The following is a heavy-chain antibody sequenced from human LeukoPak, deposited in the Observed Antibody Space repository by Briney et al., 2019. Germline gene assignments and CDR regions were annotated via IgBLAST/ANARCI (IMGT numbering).Heavy chain of an antibody. CDR1: GFIFSSYW. Sequence: GGSLRLSCAASGFIFSSYWMSWVRQAPGKGLEWVANIKQDGSEKYYVDSVKGRFTISRDNAKSSLYLQMNSLRAEDTAVYYCASSPYYYGSVSYYDYWGQGTLVTVSS. J-gene: IGHJ4*02. CDR2: IKQDGSEK. CDR3: ASSPYYYGSVSYYDY. V-gene: IGHV3-7*01. D-gene: IGHD3-10*01.